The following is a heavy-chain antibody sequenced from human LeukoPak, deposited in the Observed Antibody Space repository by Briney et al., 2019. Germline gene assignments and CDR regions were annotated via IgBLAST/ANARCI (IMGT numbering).Heavy chain of an antibody. CDR2: IWYDGSNK. D-gene: IGHD6-13*01. CDR1: GFTFSSYG. CDR3: AKDREQLVPGWYFDL. Sequence: LAGGSLRLSCAASGFTFSSYGMHWVRQAPGKGLEWVAVIWYDGSNKYYADSVKGRFTISRDNSKNTLYLQMSSLRAEDTAVYYCAKDREQLVPGWYFDLWGRGTLVTVSS. J-gene: IGHJ2*01. V-gene: IGHV3-33*06.